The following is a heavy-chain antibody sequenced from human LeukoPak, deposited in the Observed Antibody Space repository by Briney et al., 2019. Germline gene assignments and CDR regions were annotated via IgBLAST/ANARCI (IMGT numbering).Heavy chain of an antibody. CDR2: IYYSGST. Sequence: SETLSLTCTVSGGSISSYYWSWIRQPPGKGLEWIGYIYYSGSTNYNPSLKSRVTISVDTSKNQFSLKLSSVTAADTAVYYCAREVRDGNKPHYDFWSGARYYYYMDVWGKGTTVTVSS. CDR3: AREVRDGNKPHYDFWSGARYYYYMDV. J-gene: IGHJ6*03. V-gene: IGHV4-59*01. D-gene: IGHD3-3*01. CDR1: GGSISSYY.